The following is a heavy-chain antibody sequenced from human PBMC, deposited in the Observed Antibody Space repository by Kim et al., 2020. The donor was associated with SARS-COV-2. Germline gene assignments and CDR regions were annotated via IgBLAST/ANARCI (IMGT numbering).Heavy chain of an antibody. CDR1: GFTFSSYI. CDR2: ISSDGIKK. Sequence: GGSLRLSCAASGFTFSSYIMHWVRQAPGKGLEWVAIISSDGIKKDYADSVRGRFTISRDNSENTLYLQMNSLRPEDTAVYYCAIKASGYFGAGTYYNGQFDYWGQGTLVTVSS. D-gene: IGHD3-10*01. V-gene: IGHV3-30*04. CDR3: AIKASGYFGAGTYYNGQFDY. J-gene: IGHJ4*02.